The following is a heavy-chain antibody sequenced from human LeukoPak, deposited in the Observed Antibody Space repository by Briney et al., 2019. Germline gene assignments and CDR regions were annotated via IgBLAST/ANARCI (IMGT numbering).Heavy chain of an antibody. J-gene: IGHJ4*02. CDR1: GFTFSSYA. D-gene: IGHD6-19*01. CDR2: ISSSSSDM. Sequence: PGGSLRLSCAASGFTFSSYAMSWVRQGPGKGLEWVSYISSSSSDMYYADSVRGRFTISRDNAKNALYLQINSLTAEDTAVYYFANVRLETSSASDYWGQGTLVTVSS. CDR3: ANVRLETSSASDY. V-gene: IGHV3-21*04.